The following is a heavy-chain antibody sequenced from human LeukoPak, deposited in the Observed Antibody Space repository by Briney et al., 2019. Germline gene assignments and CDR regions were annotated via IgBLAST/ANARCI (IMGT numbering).Heavy chain of an antibody. CDR2: IYHSGSN. Sequence: AGTLTLTCAASGYSFSSGYFWGWLRRPPRKGLGWAGSIYHSGSNYYNPSVKSRVTISVDKSKNQFSLKLISVTAADTAVYYCARDDLGAVAAPFDYWGQGTLVTVSS. CDR3: ARDDLGAVAAPFDY. V-gene: IGHV4-38-2*02. CDR1: GYSFSSGYF. D-gene: IGHD6-19*01. J-gene: IGHJ4*02.